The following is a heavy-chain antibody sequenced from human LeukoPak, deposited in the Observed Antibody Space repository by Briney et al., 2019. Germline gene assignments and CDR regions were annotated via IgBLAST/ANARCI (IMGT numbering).Heavy chain of an antibody. V-gene: IGHV4-4*07. CDR3: ARAGYYYYYMDV. Sequence: SETLSLTCTVSGGSISSYYWSWTRQPAGKGLEWIGRIYSSGSTNYNPSLKSRVTISLETSKNQFSLKLTSVTAADTAVYYCARAGYYYYYMDVWGKGTTVTVSS. J-gene: IGHJ6*03. CDR2: IYSSGST. CDR1: GGSISSYY.